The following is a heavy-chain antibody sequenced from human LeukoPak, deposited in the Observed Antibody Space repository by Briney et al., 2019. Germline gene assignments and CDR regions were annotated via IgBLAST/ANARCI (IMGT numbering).Heavy chain of an antibody. J-gene: IGHJ5*02. CDR2: INPNSGGT. Sequence: GASVKVSCKASGYTFTGYYMQWVRQAPGQGLEWMGWINPNSGGTNYAQKFQGRVTMTRDTSISTAYMELSRLRSDDTAVYYCARPRYGSGSTQGFDPWGQGTLVTVSS. CDR3: ARPRYGSGSTQGFDP. CDR1: GYTFTGYY. D-gene: IGHD3-10*01. V-gene: IGHV1-2*02.